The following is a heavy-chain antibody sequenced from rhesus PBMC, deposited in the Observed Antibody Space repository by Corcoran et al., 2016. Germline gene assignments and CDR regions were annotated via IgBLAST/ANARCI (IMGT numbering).Heavy chain of an antibody. V-gene: IGHV3-116*02. CDR1: GFTFSDYY. Sequence: EVRLVESGGGLVQPGGSLRLSCAASGFTFSDYYLSWFRQAPGKGPVWVGFIRNKANGGKAKYDSCVKGRLNCSRDDYKSIARLQMNSLKTEDTAVYYCARDGDTATVLDSWGQGVVVTVSS. CDR3: ARDGDTATVLDS. J-gene: IGHJ6*01. D-gene: IGHD5-12*01. CDR2: IRNKANGGKA.